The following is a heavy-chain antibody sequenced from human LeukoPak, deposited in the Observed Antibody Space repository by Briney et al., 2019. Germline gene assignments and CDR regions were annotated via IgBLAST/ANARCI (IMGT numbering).Heavy chain of an antibody. V-gene: IGHV3-21*01. Sequence: GGSLRLSCAASGFTFSTYSVNWVRQAPGKGLGWVSSISSSSAYIDYADSVKGRFTISRDNAKTSLYLQMNSPRAEDTAVYYCARDLKGLGYCSITSCYMDVWGKGTTVTVSS. D-gene: IGHD2-2*01. CDR2: ISSSSAYI. CDR3: ARDLKGLGYCSITSCYMDV. J-gene: IGHJ6*04. CDR1: GFTFSTYS.